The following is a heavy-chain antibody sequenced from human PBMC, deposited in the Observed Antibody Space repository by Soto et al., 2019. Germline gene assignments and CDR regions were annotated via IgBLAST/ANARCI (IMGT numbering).Heavy chain of an antibody. CDR2: IYYSGST. D-gene: IGHD6-13*01. CDR3: ARISQALDSSWPAY. J-gene: IGHJ4*02. V-gene: IGHV4-59*01. CDR1: GGSISSYY. Sequence: SETLSLTCTVSGGSISSYYWSWIRQPPGKGLEWIGYIYYSGSTNYNPSLKSRVTISVDTSKNQFSLKLSSVTAADTAVYYCARISQALDSSWPAYWGQGTLVTVSS.